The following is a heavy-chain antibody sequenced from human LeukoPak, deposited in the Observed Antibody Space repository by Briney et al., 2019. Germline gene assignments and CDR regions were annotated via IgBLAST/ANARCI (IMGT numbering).Heavy chain of an antibody. Sequence: GGSLRLSCVVSGLTFSRHGMSWFRQAPGKGLEWVSTVSGSGYNTYYADSVQGRFTISRDNSKNTLYLQMKSLRAEDTAVYYCAKGGGYEAQYYYYYLDVWGKGTTVTISS. CDR1: GLTFSRHG. CDR2: VSGSGYNT. CDR3: AKGGGYEAQYYYYYLDV. V-gene: IGHV3-23*01. D-gene: IGHD5-12*01. J-gene: IGHJ6*03.